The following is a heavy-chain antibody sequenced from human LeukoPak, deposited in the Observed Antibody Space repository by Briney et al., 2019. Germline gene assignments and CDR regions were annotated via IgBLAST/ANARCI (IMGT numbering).Heavy chain of an antibody. CDR1: GYTFTSYA. J-gene: IGHJ4*02. D-gene: IGHD3-16*02. V-gene: IGHV7-4-1*02. CDR3: AMDSQGELSLFGLDY. Sequence: ASVKVSCKASGYTFTSYAVNWVRQAPGQGLEWMGWINTNTGNPTYAQGFTGRFVFSLDTSVSTAYLQISSLKAEDTAVYYCAMDSQGELSLFGLDYWGQGTLVTVSS. CDR2: INTNTGNP.